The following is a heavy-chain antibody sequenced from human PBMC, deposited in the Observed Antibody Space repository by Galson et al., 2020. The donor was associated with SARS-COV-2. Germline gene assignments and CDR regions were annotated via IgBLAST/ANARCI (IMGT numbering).Heavy chain of an antibody. V-gene: IGHV2-26*01. CDR2: IFSNDAK. Sequence: GPTLVKHTEPLTPTCTVSGFSLSNPRSGASWIRQPAATALAWRANIFSNDAKNHSTFLRPMLTVSKDTSKSQVVLTMANVGPLDTATYYCARTRATSWESSVGSFDVWGLGTIVTVSS. CDR3: ARTRATSWESSVGSFDV. D-gene: IGHD7-27*01. CDR1: GFSLSNPRSG. J-gene: IGHJ3*01.